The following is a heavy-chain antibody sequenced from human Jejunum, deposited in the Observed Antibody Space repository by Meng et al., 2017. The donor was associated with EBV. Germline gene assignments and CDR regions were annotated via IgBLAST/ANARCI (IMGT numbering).Heavy chain of an antibody. CDR1: GFTFTSYA. CDR3: ARESGSELEQPNYNWFGP. D-gene: IGHD1/OR15-1a*01. Sequence: GQLGQFGAEVNSPWASVKVSCKASGFTFTSYAMHWVRQAPGQRLEWMGWINAGSGYTRYSQKFQGRVTITRDTSASIVYMELSSLRSEDTAVYFCARESGSELEQPNYNWFGPWGQGTLVTVSS. V-gene: IGHV1-3*01. CDR2: INAGSGYT. J-gene: IGHJ5*02.